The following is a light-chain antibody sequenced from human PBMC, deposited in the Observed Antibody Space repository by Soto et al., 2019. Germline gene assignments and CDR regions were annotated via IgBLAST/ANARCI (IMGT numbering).Light chain of an antibody. CDR2: DVF. V-gene: IGKV1-33*01. CDR1: QDISDY. Sequence: DIQMTQSPSSLSASVGDRVTITCQASQDISDYLNWYQQKPGKAPKLLIYDVFNLETGVPSRFSGSGSGTDFTFTISSLQAEDIATYYCQQYDNLPFTFGPGTKVDVK. CDR3: QQYDNLPFT. J-gene: IGKJ3*01.